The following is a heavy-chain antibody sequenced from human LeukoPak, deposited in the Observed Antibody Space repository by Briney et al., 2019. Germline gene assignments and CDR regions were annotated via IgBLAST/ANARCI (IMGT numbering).Heavy chain of an antibody. CDR1: GFTFSSYA. CDR3: ASGTHSGYDD. V-gene: IGHV3-30-3*01. J-gene: IGHJ4*02. D-gene: IGHD5-12*01. CDR2: ISYDGSNK. Sequence: GRSLRLSCAASGFTFSSYAMHWVRQAPGKGLEWVAVISYDGSNKYYADSVKGRFTISRDNSKNTLYLQMNSLRAEDTAVYYCASGTHSGYDDWGQGTLVTVSS.